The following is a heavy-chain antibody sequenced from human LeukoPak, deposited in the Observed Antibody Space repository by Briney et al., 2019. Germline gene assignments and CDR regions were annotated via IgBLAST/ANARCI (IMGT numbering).Heavy chain of an antibody. CDR1: GYTFTSYG. J-gene: IGHJ6*02. CDR2: ISAYNGNT. V-gene: IGHV1-18*01. D-gene: IGHD3-10*01. Sequence: ASVKVSCKASGYTFTSYGISWVRQAPGQGLEWMGWISAYNGNTNYAQKPQGRVTMTRDTSISTAYMELSRLRSDDTAVYYCARDYDGSGSSGKNGMDVWGQGTTVTVSS. CDR3: ARDYDGSGSSGKNGMDV.